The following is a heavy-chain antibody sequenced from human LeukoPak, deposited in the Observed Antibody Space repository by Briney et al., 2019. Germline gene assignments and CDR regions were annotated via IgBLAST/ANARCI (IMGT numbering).Heavy chain of an antibody. CDR2: IRYDGSNK. CDR3: ASVFGDYMAFDI. Sequence: GGSLRLSCAASGFTFSSYGMHWVRQAPGKGLEWVAFIRYDGSNKYYADSVKGRFTISRDNSKNTLYLQMNSLRDEDTAMYYCASVFGDYMAFDIWGQGTMVTVSS. D-gene: IGHD3-10*01. J-gene: IGHJ3*02. CDR1: GFTFSSYG. V-gene: IGHV3-30*02.